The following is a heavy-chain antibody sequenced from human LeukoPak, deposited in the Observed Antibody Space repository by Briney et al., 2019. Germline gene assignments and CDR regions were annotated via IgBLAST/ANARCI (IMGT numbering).Heavy chain of an antibody. CDR3: AKDISYSSGGGVDY. V-gene: IGHV3-9*01. Sequence: GGSLRLSCAASGFTFDDYAMHWARQGPGKGLEWVSGISWNSNIIGYADSVKGRFTISRDNAKNSLYLQMNSLRVEDTALYYCAKDISYSSGGGVDYWGQGTLVTVSS. D-gene: IGHD6-19*01. J-gene: IGHJ4*02. CDR1: GFTFDDYA. CDR2: ISWNSNII.